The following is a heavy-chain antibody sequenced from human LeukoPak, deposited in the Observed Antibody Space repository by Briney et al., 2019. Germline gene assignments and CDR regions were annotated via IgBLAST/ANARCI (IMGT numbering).Heavy chain of an antibody. D-gene: IGHD3-22*01. CDR3: AADRYDSSGYYHFDY. CDR1: GFTXTSSA. J-gene: IGHJ4*02. V-gene: IGHV1-58*02. CDR2: IVVGSGNT. Sequence: SVKVSCKASGFTXTSSAMQGVRQARGQRLEWIGWIVVGSGNTNYAQKFQERVTITRDMSTSTAYMELSSLRSEDTAVYYCAADRYDSSGYYHFDYWGQGTLVTVSS.